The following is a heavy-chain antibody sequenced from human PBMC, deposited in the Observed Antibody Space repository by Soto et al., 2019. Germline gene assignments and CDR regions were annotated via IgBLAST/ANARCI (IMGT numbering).Heavy chain of an antibody. CDR1: GFTFTSSA. V-gene: IGHV1-58*01. CDR2: IVVGSGNT. Sequence: GASVKVSCKASGFTFTSSAVQWVRQARGQRLEWIGWIVVGSGNTNYAQKFQERVTITRDMSTSTAYMELSSLRSEDTAVYYCAAGRRFGRHFRFDPWGQGTLVTVSS. D-gene: IGHD3-10*01. CDR3: AAGRRFGRHFRFDP. J-gene: IGHJ5*02.